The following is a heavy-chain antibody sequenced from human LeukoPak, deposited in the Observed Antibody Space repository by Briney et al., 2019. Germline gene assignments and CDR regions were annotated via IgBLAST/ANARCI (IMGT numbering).Heavy chain of an antibody. D-gene: IGHD3-22*01. V-gene: IGHV4-34*01. Sequence: PSETLSLTCAVYGGSSSGYTWSWIRNPPGRGLEWIGEINHSVSTNYNPSLKSRVTISVDTSKNQFSLKLSSVTAADTAVYYCARGRSNHYESSRAFDIWGQGTMVTVSS. CDR3: ARGRSNHYESSRAFDI. J-gene: IGHJ3*02. CDR2: INHSVST. CDR1: GGSSSGYT.